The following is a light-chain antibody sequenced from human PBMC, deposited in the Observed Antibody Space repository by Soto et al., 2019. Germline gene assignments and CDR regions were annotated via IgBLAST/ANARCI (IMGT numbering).Light chain of an antibody. CDR3: ATWDDSLSGPV. J-gene: IGLJ2*01. V-gene: IGLV1-44*01. CDR2: TNN. CDR1: SSNIGSNS. Sequence: QSVLTQPPSASGTPGQTVTISCSGGSSNIGSNSVSWYQQLPGSAPKLLIYTNNQRPSGVPDRFSGSKSGTSASLAVSGLQSEDEGDYYWATWDDSLSGPVFGGGTKVTVL.